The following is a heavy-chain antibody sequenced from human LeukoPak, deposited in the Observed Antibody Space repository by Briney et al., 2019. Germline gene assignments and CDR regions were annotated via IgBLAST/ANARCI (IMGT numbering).Heavy chain of an antibody. J-gene: IGHJ4*02. V-gene: IGHV3-21*04. D-gene: IGHD4-17*01. CDR2: ISSSSSYI. Sequence: PGGSLRLSCAASGFTFSSYSMNWVRQAPGKGLEWVSSISSSSSYIYYADSVKGRFTISRDNAKNSLYLQMNSLRAEDTALYYCARDARGSYTTVTFFDYWGQGTLVTVSS. CDR3: ARDARGSYTTVTFFDY. CDR1: GFTFSSYS.